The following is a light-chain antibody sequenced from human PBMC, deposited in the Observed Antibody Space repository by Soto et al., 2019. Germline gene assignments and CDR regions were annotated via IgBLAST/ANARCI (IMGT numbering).Light chain of an antibody. J-gene: IGKJ1*01. CDR1: QSVSSN. CDR3: QQYNDWPRT. Sequence: DIVMTQSPATLSVSAGERITLSCRASQSVSSNLAWYQQKPGQAPRLLIYGASTRATDIPVRFSGSGSGTEFTLTISSLQSEDFAVYYCQQYNDWPRTFGQGTKVDIK. CDR2: GAS. V-gene: IGKV3-15*01.